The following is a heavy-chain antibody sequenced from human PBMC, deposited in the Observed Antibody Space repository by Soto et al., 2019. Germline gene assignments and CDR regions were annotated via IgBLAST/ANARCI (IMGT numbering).Heavy chain of an antibody. D-gene: IGHD6-19*01. J-gene: IGHJ4*01. V-gene: IGHV4-59*01. CDR2: IYYSGST. CDR3: ARDRGCEGEGGCNC. Sequence: SETLSLTCTVSGGSISSYYWSWIRQPPGKGLEWIGYIYYSGSTNYNPSLKSRVTISVDTSKNQVSLKLSSVTAADTAAYYCARDRGCEGEGGCNCWGKGTRIAVAS. CDR1: GGSISSYY.